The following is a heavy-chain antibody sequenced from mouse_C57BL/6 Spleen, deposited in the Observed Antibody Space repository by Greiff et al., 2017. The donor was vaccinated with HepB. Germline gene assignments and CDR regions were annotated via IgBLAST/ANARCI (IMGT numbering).Heavy chain of an antibody. Sequence: QVQLQQPGAELVKPGASVKLSCKASGYTFTSYWMHWVKQRPGQGLEWIGMIHPNSGSTNYNEKFKSKATLTVDKSSSPAYMQLSSLTSEDSAVYYCARSYYDYDVDYVDYWGQGTTLTVSS. J-gene: IGHJ2*01. V-gene: IGHV1-64*01. D-gene: IGHD2-4*01. CDR2: IHPNSGST. CDR1: GYTFTSYW. CDR3: ARSYYDYDVDYVDY.